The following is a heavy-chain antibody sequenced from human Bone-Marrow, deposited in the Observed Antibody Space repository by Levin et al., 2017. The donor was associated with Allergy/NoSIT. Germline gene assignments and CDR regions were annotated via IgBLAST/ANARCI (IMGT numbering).Heavy chain of an antibody. V-gene: IGHV3-30*18. Sequence: GGSLRLSCAASGFTFRTYAMHWVRQAPGKGLEWVAVISYDGSNTYYADSVKGRFTISRDNSKNTLYLQMNSLRAEDTAVYYCAKDRRLEIVNYYGMDVWGHGTTVTVSS. J-gene: IGHJ6*02. CDR1: GFTFRTYA. CDR3: AKDRRLEIVNYYGMDV. CDR2: ISYDGSNT. D-gene: IGHD5-12*01.